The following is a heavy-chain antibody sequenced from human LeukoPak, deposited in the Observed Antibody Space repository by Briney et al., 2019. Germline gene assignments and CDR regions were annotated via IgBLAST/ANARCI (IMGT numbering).Heavy chain of an antibody. CDR2: IISGVTT. Sequence: PGGSLRLSCAASGFTFSIYAMSWVRQAPGKGLEWVSVIISGVTTFYADSVKGRFTISRDYSRNTLYLQMNSLRAGDTAVYYCAKGLYNTPDAFDIWGQGTMVTVSS. D-gene: IGHD3-16*02. CDR1: GFTFSIYA. CDR3: AKGLYNTPDAFDI. V-gene: IGHV3-23*01. J-gene: IGHJ3*02.